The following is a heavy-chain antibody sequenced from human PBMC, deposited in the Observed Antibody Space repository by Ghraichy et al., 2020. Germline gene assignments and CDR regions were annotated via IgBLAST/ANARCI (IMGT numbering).Heavy chain of an antibody. CDR1: GASVTSYY. D-gene: IGHD6-13*01. CDR3: AKDIDAPGSYWYFDG. J-gene: IGHJ2*01. V-gene: IGHV4-59*02. Sequence: SETLSLTCTVSGASVTSYYWSWIRQPPGKRLEWIGYMYHSGSPTYNPSLERRVTMSVDTSRNQFSLKLTSVTAADSALYFCAKDIDAPGSYWYFDGWGRGTLVTVSS. CDR2: MYHSGSP.